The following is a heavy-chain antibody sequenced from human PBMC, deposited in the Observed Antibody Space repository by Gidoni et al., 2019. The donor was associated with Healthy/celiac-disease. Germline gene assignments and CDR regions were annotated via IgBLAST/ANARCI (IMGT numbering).Heavy chain of an antibody. CDR2: IIPIFGTA. J-gene: IGHJ5*02. Sequence: QVQLAQSGAEVKKPGSSVKVSCKAAGGTFSSYAISWVRQAPGQGLEWMGGIIPIFGTANYAQKFQGKVTITADKSTSTAYMELSSLRSEDTAVYYCARENYVGNSAENWFDPWGQGTLVTVSS. CDR3: ARENYVGNSAENWFDP. D-gene: IGHD1-7*01. V-gene: IGHV1-69*06. CDR1: GGTFSSYA.